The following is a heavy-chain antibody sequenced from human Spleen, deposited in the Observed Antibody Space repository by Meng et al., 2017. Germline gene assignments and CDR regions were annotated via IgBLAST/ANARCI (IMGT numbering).Heavy chain of an antibody. J-gene: IGHJ4*02. D-gene: IGHD3-10*01. Sequence: QVRLVQSGAEVKKPGASVKVSCKASGYTFTSDGISWVRQAPGQGLEWMGWISAYNGNTNYAQKLQGRVTMTADASTNTAHMELRSLASDDTAVYYCARDRFRVGLYYGSGSPEDYWGQGTLVTVSS. CDR1: GYTFTSDG. V-gene: IGHV1-18*01. CDR2: ISAYNGNT. CDR3: ARDRFRVGLYYGSGSPEDY.